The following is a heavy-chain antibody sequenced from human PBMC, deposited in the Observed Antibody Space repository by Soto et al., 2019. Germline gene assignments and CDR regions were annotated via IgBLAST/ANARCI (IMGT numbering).Heavy chain of an antibody. CDR3: AKDQAVAGTVNPHPHDAFDI. D-gene: IGHD6-19*01. V-gene: IGHV3-9*01. CDR1: GFTFDDYA. Sequence: EVQLVESGGGLVQPGRSLRLSCAASGFTFDDYAMHWVRQAPGKGLEWVSGISWNSGSIGYADSVKGRFTISRDNAKNSLYLQMNSLRAEDTALYYCAKDQAVAGTVNPHPHDAFDIWGQGTMVTVSS. J-gene: IGHJ3*02. CDR2: ISWNSGSI.